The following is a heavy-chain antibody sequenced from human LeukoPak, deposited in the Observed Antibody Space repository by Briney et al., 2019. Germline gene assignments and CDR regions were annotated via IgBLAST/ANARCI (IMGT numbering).Heavy chain of an antibody. J-gene: IGHJ3*02. CDR3: ARDRGRGWASGPLDAFDI. CDR1: GGSLSNYY. Sequence: PSETLSLTCTVSGGSLSNYYWSWIRQPPGKGLEWIGYIYYSGSTNNNPSLRSRITILVDRSKNQFSLKLNTVSAADTAVYSCARDRGRGWASGPLDAFDIWGQGTMVTVSS. CDR2: IYYSGST. D-gene: IGHD3-10*01. V-gene: IGHV4-59*01.